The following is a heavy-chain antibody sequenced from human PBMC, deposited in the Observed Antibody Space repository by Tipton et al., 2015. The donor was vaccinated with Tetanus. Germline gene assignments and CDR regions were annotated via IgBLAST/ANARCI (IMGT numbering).Heavy chain of an antibody. CDR1: GASISRTNYY. V-gene: IGHV4-39*07. CDR2: INHSGRT. Sequence: TLSLTCTVSGASISRTNYYWGWIRQPPGKGREWIGEINHSGRTNYSTSLKSRVTIPVETSKNQFSLRLSSGTAADTAVYYCARGPPRLQFSYWGQGTLVAVSS. D-gene: IGHD5-24*01. CDR3: ARGPPRLQFSY. J-gene: IGHJ4*02.